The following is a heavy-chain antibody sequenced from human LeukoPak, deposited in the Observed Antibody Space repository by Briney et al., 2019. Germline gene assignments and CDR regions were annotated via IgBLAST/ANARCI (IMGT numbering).Heavy chain of an antibody. V-gene: IGHV3-30*04. D-gene: IGHD2-21*02. J-gene: IGHJ4*02. Sequence: PGGSLRLSCAASGFTFSSYAMHWVRQAPGKGLEWVAVISYDGSNKYYADSVKGRFTISRDNSKNTLYLQMNSLRAEDTAVYYCTRVVVTAILRYFDCWGQGTLVTVSS. CDR2: ISYDGSNK. CDR1: GFTFSSYA. CDR3: TRVVVTAILRYFDC.